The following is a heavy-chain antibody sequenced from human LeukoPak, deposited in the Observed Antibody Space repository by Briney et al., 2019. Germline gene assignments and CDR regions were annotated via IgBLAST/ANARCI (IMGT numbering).Heavy chain of an antibody. V-gene: IGHV3-48*01. CDR2: ISSSSSTI. Sequence: PGGSLRPSCAASGFTFSSYSMNWVRQAPGKGLEWVSYISSSSSTIYYADSVKGRFTISRDNAKNSLYLQMNSLRAEDTAVYYCARGGYDYNALFDHWGQGTLVTVSS. CDR3: ARGGYDYNALFDH. J-gene: IGHJ4*02. D-gene: IGHD5-12*01. CDR1: GFTFSSYS.